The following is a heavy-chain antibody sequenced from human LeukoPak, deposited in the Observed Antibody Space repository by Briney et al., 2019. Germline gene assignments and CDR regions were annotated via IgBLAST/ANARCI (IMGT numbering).Heavy chain of an antibody. V-gene: IGHV3-23*01. J-gene: IGHJ4*02. Sequence: QPGGSLRLSCAASGFTFSSYAMSWVRQAPGKGLEWFSAISGSGGSTYYEDSVKGRFTTSRDNSKNTLYLQMNSLRAEDTAVYYWAKALGYYYDNSGPFDYWGPGTLVTVSS. CDR2: ISGSGGST. D-gene: IGHD3-22*01. CDR3: AKALGYYYDNSGPFDY. CDR1: GFTFSSYA.